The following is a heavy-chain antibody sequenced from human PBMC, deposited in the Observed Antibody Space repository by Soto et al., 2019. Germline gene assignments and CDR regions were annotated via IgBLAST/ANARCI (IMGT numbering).Heavy chain of an antibody. V-gene: IGHV1-2*04. CDR3: ASGGSTVTREFDY. CDR2: INPNSGDT. Sequence: QVHLVQSGAEVKKPGASVKVSCKASGYTFTGFYMLWVRQAPGQGLEWMGWINPNSGDTEYAQNFQGWVNMTRDTSISTAYLELSRLKSDDTVVYYCASGGSTVTREFDYWGQGTLVSVSS. D-gene: IGHD4-17*01. CDR1: GYTFTGFY. J-gene: IGHJ4*02.